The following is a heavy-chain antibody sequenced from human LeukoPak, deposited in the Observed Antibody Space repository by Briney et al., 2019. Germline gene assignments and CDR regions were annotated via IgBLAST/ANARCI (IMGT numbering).Heavy chain of an antibody. J-gene: IGHJ6*03. CDR3: ASIRRDYYYYYMDV. V-gene: IGHV4-38-2*02. CDR1: GYSISNDYY. Sequence: SETLSLTCTVSGYSISNDYYWGWIRQPPGKGLEWIGSIYHSGSTYYNPSLKSRVTISVDTSKNQFSLKLSSVTAADTVVYYRASIRRDYYYYYMDVWGKGTTVTVSS. D-gene: IGHD1-14*01. CDR2: IYHSGST.